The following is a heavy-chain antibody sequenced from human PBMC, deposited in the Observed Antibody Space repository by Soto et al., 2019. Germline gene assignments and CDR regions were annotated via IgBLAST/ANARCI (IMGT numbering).Heavy chain of an antibody. D-gene: IGHD2-8*02. Sequence: SNRLRYEASGGNFINYCVRWIRQNPGKGLVWVSRINVDGSTTGYVDSVKGRFTISRDNAKNTLYLQMNSLRAEDTAVYYYVRDQDTYGLAVFHYWGQGTQVTVPQ. J-gene: IGHJ4*02. CDR2: INVDGSTT. V-gene: IGHV3-74*01. CDR1: GGNFINYC. CDR3: VRDQDTYGLAVFHY.